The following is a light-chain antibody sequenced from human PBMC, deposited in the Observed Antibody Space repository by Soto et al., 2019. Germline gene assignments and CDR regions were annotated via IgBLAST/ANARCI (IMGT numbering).Light chain of an antibody. CDR1: QGIRDA. J-gene: IGKJ1*01. CDR2: AAS. Sequence: DIQMTPSPSSLSASVGDRVTITCRASQGIRDALGWYQQKPGKAPKRLIYAASSLQSGVPSRFSGSGSGTEITLTISSLQPEDFATYYCLQHNSYPQTFGQGTKVEIK. V-gene: IGKV1-17*01. CDR3: LQHNSYPQT.